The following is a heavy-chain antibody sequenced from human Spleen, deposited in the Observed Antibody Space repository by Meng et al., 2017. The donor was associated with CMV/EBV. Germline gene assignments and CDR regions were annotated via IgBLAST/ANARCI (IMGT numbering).Heavy chain of an antibody. J-gene: IGHJ5*02. CDR1: GYTFTSYG. CDR3: ARWYSSSSGGDYWFDP. CDR2: ISAYNGNT. Sequence: ASVKVSYKASGYTFTSYGISWVRQAPGQGLEWMGWISAYNGNTNYAQKLQGRVTMTTDTSTSTAYMELRSLRSDDTAVYYCARWYSSSSGGDYWFDPWGQGTLVTVSS. D-gene: IGHD6-6*01. V-gene: IGHV1-18*01.